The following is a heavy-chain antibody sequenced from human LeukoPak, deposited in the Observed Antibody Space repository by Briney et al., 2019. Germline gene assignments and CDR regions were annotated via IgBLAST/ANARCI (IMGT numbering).Heavy chain of an antibody. V-gene: IGHV3-23*01. J-gene: IGHJ6*03. CDR1: GFTFSSYA. Sequence: GGSLRLSCAASGFTFSSYAMSWVRQAPGKGLEWVSAFSGSGGSTYYADSVKGRFTISRDNSKNTLYLQMNSLRAEDTAVYYCAKMRRTYYDFWSGYYISYYYYYMDVWGNGTTVTVSS. CDR2: FSGSGGST. CDR3: AKMRRTYYDFWSGYYISYYYYYMDV. D-gene: IGHD3-3*01.